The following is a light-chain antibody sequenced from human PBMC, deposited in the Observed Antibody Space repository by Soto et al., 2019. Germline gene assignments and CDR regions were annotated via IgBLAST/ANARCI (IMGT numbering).Light chain of an antibody. V-gene: IGLV2-14*01. J-gene: IGLJ1*01. CDR1: SSDIGGYNY. CDR3: SSYTFSSARV. CDR2: DVS. Sequence: QSVLTQPASVSGSPGQSITISCTGSSSDIGGYNYVSWYQQHPGKVPKLMIFDVSNRPSGVSNRFSGSKSGNTASLTISGLQAEDEADYYCSSYTFSSARVFGTGTKLTVL.